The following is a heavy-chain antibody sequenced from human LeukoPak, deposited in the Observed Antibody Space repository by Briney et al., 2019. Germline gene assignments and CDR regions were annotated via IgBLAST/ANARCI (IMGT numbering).Heavy chain of an antibody. D-gene: IGHD5/OR15-5a*01. Sequence: SQTLSLTCTVSGGSISSGSYYWSWIRQPGGKGLEWIGRIYTSGSTNYNPSLKSRVTISVDTSKNQFSLKLSSVTAADTAVYYCARVTLRFDAFDIWGQGTMVTVSS. CDR2: IYTSGST. CDR3: ARVTLRFDAFDI. V-gene: IGHV4-61*02. J-gene: IGHJ3*02. CDR1: GGSISSGSYY.